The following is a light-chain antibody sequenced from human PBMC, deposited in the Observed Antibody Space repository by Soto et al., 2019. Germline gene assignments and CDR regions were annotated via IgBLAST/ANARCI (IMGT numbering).Light chain of an antibody. CDR2: SAS. CDR3: LQESNCPLT. J-gene: IGKJ4*01. Sequence: IQMTQSPSSLSASVGDRVTITCRASQGVRDDVGWYQQKPGKAPKLLIYSASTLQSGVPSRFSGSGSGSDFTLTISGLQPEDCATYYCLQESNCPLTFGGGTKVLIK. V-gene: IGKV1-6*01. CDR1: QGVRDD.